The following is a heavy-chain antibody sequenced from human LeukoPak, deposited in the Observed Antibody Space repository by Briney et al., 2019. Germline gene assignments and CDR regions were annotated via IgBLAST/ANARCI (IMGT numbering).Heavy chain of an antibody. CDR1: GXTFSIYW. CDR3: ARYCSIGSCFDY. CDR2: INKDGSEE. D-gene: IGHD2-15*01. J-gene: IGHJ4*02. Sequence: SAGSLRLSCAASGXTFSIYWVSWVRQAPGQGLEWVVNINKDGSEEYYVDSLKGRFTISRDNAKNSLYLQMHSLRADDTAVYYCARYCSIGSCFDYWGQGALVTVSS. V-gene: IGHV3-7*04.